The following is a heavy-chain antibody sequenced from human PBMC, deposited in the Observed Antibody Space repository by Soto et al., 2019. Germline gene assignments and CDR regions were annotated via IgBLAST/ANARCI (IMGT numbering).Heavy chain of an antibody. CDR1: GFTFSSYA. V-gene: IGHV3-23*01. Sequence: PGGSLTLSCAASGFTFSSYAMSWVRQAPGKGLEWVSAISGSGGSTYYADSVKGRFTISRDNSKNALYLQMNSLRAEDTAVYYCAKGSEAPTSYYDSSGYYARMDVWGQGTTVTVSS. D-gene: IGHD3-22*01. CDR2: ISGSGGST. J-gene: IGHJ6*02. CDR3: AKGSEAPTSYYDSSGYYARMDV.